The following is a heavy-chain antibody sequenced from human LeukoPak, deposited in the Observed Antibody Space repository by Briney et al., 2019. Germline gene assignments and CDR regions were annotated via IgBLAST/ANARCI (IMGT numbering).Heavy chain of an antibody. CDR2: INHSGST. D-gene: IGHD3-9*01. V-gene: IGHV4-34*01. J-gene: IGHJ4*02. Sequence: SETLSLTCAVYGGSFSGYYWSWIRRPPGKGLEWIGEINHSGSTNYNPSLKSRVTISVDTSKNQFSLKLSSVTAADTAVYYCARDILTGYYPGYWGQGTLVTVSS. CDR1: GGSFSGYY. CDR3: ARDILTGYYPGY.